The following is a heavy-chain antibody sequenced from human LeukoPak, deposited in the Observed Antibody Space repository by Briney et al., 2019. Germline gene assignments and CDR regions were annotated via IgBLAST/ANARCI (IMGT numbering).Heavy chain of an antibody. V-gene: IGHV3-21*01. CDR3: AREFEYSTSGAGY. CDR1: GFPFSGYS. Sequence: GGSLRLSCAGSGFPFSGYSMDWVRQTPGKGLEWVSSMSILSGITYYAESVKGRFTVSRDNAKNLLHLQMNSLRVEDTAIYYCAREFEYSTSGAGYWGQGTLVTVSS. D-gene: IGHD6-6*01. CDR2: MSILSGIT. J-gene: IGHJ4*02.